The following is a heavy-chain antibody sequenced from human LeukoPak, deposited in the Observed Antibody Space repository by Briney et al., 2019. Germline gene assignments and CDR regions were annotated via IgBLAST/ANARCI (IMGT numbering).Heavy chain of an antibody. V-gene: IGHV1-18*01. CDR2: ISAYNGNT. CDR1: GYTFTSYG. CDR3: ARMDYDSSGYYYKRTSWFDP. J-gene: IGHJ5*02. Sequence: ASVKVSCKASGYTFTSYGISWVRQAPGQGLEWMGWISAYNGNTNYAQKLQGRVTMTTDTSTSTAYTELRSLRSDDTAVYYCARMDYDSSGYYYKRTSWFDPWGQGTLVTVSS. D-gene: IGHD3-22*01.